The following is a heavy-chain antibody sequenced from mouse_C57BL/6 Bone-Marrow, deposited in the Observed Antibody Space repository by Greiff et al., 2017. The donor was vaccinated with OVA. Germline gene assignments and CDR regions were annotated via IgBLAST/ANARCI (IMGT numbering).Heavy chain of an antibody. D-gene: IGHD2-4*01. V-gene: IGHV5-9-1*02. Sequence: EVMLVESGEGLVKPGGSLKLSCAASGFTFSSYAMSWVRQTPEKRLEWVAYISSGGDYIYYADTVKGRFTISRDNARNTLYLQMSSLKSEDTAMYYCTSLYYDYGHYFDYWGQGTTLTVSS. CDR1: GFTFSSYA. CDR2: ISSGGDYI. J-gene: IGHJ2*01. CDR3: TSLYYDYGHYFDY.